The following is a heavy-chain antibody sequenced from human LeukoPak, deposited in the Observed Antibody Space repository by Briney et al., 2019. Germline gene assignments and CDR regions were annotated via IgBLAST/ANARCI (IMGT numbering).Heavy chain of an antibody. D-gene: IGHD3-10*01. Sequence: PGGSLRLSCAASGFTFSGSAVHWVRQASGKGLEWVGRIRSKANSYATAYAASVKGRFTISRDDPKNTAYLQMNSLKTEDTAVYYCTSYGSGSPIDYWGRGTLVTVSS. CDR1: GFTFSGSA. V-gene: IGHV3-73*01. CDR2: IRSKANSYAT. CDR3: TSYGSGSPIDY. J-gene: IGHJ4*02.